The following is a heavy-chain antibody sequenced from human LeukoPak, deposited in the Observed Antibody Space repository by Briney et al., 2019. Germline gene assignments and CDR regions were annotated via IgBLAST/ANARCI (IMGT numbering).Heavy chain of an antibody. CDR3: AKDVAYTFDY. V-gene: IGHV3-30*02. J-gene: IGHJ4*02. D-gene: IGHD3-16*01. CDR1: GFPLSTYG. Sequence: GGSLRLSCVTSGFPLSTYGVHWVRQAPGSGLEWLAYIHYDGYTTNYADSVKGRFTISRENSKNTLYLRMNSLRAEDTAVYYCAKDVAYTFDYWGQGTLVTVSS. CDR2: IHYDGYTT.